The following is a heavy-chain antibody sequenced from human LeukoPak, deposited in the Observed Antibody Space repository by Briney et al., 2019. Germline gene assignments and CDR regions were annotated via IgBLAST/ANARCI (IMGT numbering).Heavy chain of an antibody. D-gene: IGHD6-19*01. V-gene: IGHV3-21*01. CDR3: AKGKDSVAGATNDY. CDR2: ISSSGTYK. Sequence: GGSLRLSCAVSGFTFSSYSMSWVRQAPGKGLEWVSSISSSGTYKYYADSVKGRFTISRDNAKNSLYLQMNSPRAEDTAVYYCAKGKDSVAGATNDYWGQGTLVTVSS. CDR1: GFTFSSYS. J-gene: IGHJ4*02.